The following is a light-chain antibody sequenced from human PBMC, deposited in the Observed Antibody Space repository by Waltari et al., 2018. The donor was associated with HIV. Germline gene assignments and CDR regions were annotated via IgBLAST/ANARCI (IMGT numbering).Light chain of an antibody. CDR3: SSYTSSNTLV. CDR1: RRDVGDSNY. J-gene: IGLJ2*01. Sequence: QSALTQPASVSASPGPSITISCTGTRRDVGDSNYVSSYQQHPGKPPKILIYEVSYRPSGVSDRFSGSKSGNTASLTISGLQAEDEADYYCSSYTSSNTLVFGGGTKLTVL. CDR2: EVS. V-gene: IGLV2-14*01.